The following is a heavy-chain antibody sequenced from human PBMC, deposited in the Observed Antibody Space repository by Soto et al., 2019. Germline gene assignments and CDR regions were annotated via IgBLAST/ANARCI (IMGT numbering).Heavy chain of an antibody. Sequence: SETLSLTCTVSGGSISSGGYYWSWIRQHPGKGPEWIGYIYYSGSTYYNPSLKSRVTISVDTSKNQFSLKLSSVTAVDTAVYYCARCNDYYDSSGYPCLDYWGQGTLVTVSS. CDR1: GGSISSGGYY. D-gene: IGHD3-22*01. J-gene: IGHJ4*02. CDR2: IYYSGST. CDR3: ARCNDYYDSSGYPCLDY. V-gene: IGHV4-31*03.